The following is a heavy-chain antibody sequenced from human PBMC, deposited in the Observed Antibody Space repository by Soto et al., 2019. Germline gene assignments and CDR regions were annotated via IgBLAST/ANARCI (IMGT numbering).Heavy chain of an antibody. CDR2: IYYSGST. V-gene: IGHV4-31*03. Sequence: SETLSLTCTVSGGSISSGGYYWSWIRQHPGKGLEWIGYIYYSGSTYYNPSLKGRVTISVDTSKNQFSLKLSSVTAADTAVYYCARDSYYDSSGFAGWFDPWGQGTLVTVSS. CDR3: ARDSYYDSSGFAGWFDP. J-gene: IGHJ5*02. CDR1: GGSISSGGYY. D-gene: IGHD3-22*01.